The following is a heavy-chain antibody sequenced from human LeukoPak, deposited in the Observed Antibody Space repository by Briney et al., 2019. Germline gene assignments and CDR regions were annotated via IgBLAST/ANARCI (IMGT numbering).Heavy chain of an antibody. CDR1: GFPFSDYY. V-gene: IGHV3-11*01. D-gene: IGHD1-26*01. CDR3: ARDHGGATTLPYNWFDP. Sequence: PGGSLRLSCVASGFPFSDYYMSWIRQAPGEGLDWVAYISGSGSDVYYADSVKGRFTISRDNAKNSLYLQMNSLRAEDTAVYYCARDHGGATTLPYNWFDPWGQGTLVTVSS. J-gene: IGHJ5*02. CDR2: ISGSGSDV.